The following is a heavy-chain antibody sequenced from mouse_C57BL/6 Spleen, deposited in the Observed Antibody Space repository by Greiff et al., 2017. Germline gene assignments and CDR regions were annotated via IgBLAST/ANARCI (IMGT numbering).Heavy chain of an antibody. J-gene: IGHJ4*01. CDR3: AREATIYYYGSSYGYAMDY. V-gene: IGHV1-7*01. CDR1: GYTFTSYW. Sequence: QVQLQQSGAELAKPGASVKLSCKASGYTFTSYWMHWVKQRPGQGLEWIGYINPSSGYTKYNQKFKDKATLTADKSSSTAYMQLSSLTYEDSAVYYCAREATIYYYGSSYGYAMDYWGQGTSVTVSS. CDR2: INPSSGYT. D-gene: IGHD1-1*01.